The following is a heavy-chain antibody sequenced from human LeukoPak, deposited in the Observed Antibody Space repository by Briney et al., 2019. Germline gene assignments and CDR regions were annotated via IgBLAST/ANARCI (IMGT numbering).Heavy chain of an antibody. CDR1: GYTFTSYY. CDR2: ISPSGGST. D-gene: IGHD2-15*01. Sequence: GASVKVSCKASGYTFTSYYMHWVRPAPGQGLEWMGIISPSGGSTSYAQKFQGRVTMTRDTSTSTVYMELSSLRSEDTAVYYCARDACSGGSCYSFDYWGQGTLVTVSS. CDR3: ARDACSGGSCYSFDY. V-gene: IGHV1-46*01. J-gene: IGHJ4*02.